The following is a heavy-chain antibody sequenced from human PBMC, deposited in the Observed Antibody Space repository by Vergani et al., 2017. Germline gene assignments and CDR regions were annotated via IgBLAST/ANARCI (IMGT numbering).Heavy chain of an antibody. CDR1: GCNFNNFG. D-gene: IGHD6-25*01. CDR3: TKGPQQRLNVLDN. V-gene: IGHV3-30*18. CDR2: ISFDGTTK. Sequence: QLQLVESGGGVVQPGRSLRLSCAASGCNFNNFGIHWVRQAPGKGLEWVAVISFDGTTKYYADSVKGRFTISRDNSKKMLYSEMNSLRNDDTALYYCTKGPQQRLNVLDNWGQGTLVTVSS. J-gene: IGHJ4*01.